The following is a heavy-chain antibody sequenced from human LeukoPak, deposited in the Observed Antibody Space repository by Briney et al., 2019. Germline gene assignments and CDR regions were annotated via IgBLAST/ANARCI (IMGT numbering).Heavy chain of an antibody. Sequence: GASVKVSCKASGYTFTGYYMHWVRQAPGQGLEWMGWINPNSGGTNYAQKFQGRVTMTRDTSISTAYMELSRLRSDDTAVYYCARGLLWFGEFSGMDVWGQGTTVTVSS. D-gene: IGHD3-10*01. J-gene: IGHJ6*02. CDR1: GYTFTGYY. CDR3: ARGLLWFGEFSGMDV. CDR2: INPNSGGT. V-gene: IGHV1-2*02.